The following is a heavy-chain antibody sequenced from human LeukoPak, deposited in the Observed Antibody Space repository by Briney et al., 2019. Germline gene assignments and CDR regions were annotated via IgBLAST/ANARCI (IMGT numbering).Heavy chain of an antibody. CDR2: IYYTGST. Sequence: PSETLSLTCTVSGGSISSYYWNWIRQPPGKGLEWIGYIYYTGSTNYNPSLKSRVTISVDTSKNQFSLKLSPVTAADTAVYYCARLRRDFWSGYRTLSYYYYYMDVWGKGTTVTVSS. CDR3: ARLRRDFWSGYRTLSYYYYYMDV. V-gene: IGHV4-59*01. CDR1: GGSISSYY. J-gene: IGHJ6*03. D-gene: IGHD3-3*01.